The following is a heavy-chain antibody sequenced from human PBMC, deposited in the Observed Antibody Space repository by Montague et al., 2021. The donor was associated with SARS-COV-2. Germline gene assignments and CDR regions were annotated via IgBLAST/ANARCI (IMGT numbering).Heavy chain of an antibody. V-gene: IGHV4-59*01. CDR1: GGSISTYY. CDR3: ARLPYDNSYGMDV. Sequence: SETLSLTCTVSGGSISTYYWNWIRQFPGKGLEWIGYIDYSGSTXXXPSXRGRVIISVDRSKIQFSLTLNSVTAADTAIYYCARLPYDNSYGMDVWGQGTTVTVSS. D-gene: IGHD3-9*01. J-gene: IGHJ6*02. CDR2: IDYSGST.